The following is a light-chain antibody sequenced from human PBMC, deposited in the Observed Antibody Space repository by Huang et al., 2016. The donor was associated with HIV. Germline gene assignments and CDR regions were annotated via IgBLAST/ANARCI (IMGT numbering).Light chain of an antibody. Sequence: EIVLTQSPATLSLSPGERATLSCRASQSVGSYLAWYQQRPGQAPRLLSYDASSRATGLPARFSGSGSGTDFTLTIGSLAPEDSAVYYCQQRSDWPTFGQGTKVEIK. CDR2: DAS. J-gene: IGKJ1*01. CDR1: QSVGSY. V-gene: IGKV3-11*01. CDR3: QQRSDWPT.